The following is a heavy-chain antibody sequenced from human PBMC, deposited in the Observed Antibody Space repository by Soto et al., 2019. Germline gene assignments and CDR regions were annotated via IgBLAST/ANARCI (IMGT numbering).Heavy chain of an antibody. V-gene: IGHV4-30-4*01. D-gene: IGHD4-17*01. CDR2: IYYSWCT. J-gene: IGHJ5*02. CDR3: ARVLSENYGDYWGDNSNWFVP. CDR1: GGSITSGDYY. Sequence: SETLSLTCTVSGGSITSGDYYWSWIRQPPGQSLEWIGYIYYSWCTYYNPSLKCRVTISVDTSKKQFSLTLNSVTAADTAVYYCARVLSENYGDYWGDNSNWFVPWGQGTLVTVSS.